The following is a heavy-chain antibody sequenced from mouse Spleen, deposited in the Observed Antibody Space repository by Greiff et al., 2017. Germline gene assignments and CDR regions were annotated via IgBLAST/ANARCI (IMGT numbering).Heavy chain of an antibody. CDR2: IHPNSGST. D-gene: IGHD4-1*01. Sequence: VQLQQPGAELVKPGASVKLSCKASGYTFTSYWMHWVKQRPGQGLEWIGMIHPNSGSTNYNEKFKSKATLTVDKSSSTAYMQLSSLTSEDSAVYYCAHRLWDGEDFDYWGQGTTLTVSS. CDR3: AHRLWDGEDFDY. J-gene: IGHJ2*01. CDR1: GYTFTSYW. V-gene: IGHV1-64*01.